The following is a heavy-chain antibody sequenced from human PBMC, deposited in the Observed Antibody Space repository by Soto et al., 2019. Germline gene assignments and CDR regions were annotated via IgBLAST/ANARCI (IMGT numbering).Heavy chain of an antibody. CDR1: GGSISSYY. J-gene: IGHJ4*02. CDR2: IYYSGST. D-gene: IGHD1-26*01. Sequence: SETLSLTCTVSGGSISSYYWSWIRQPPGKGLEWIGYIYYSGSTNYNPSLKSRVTISVDTSKNQFSLKPSSVTTADTAVYYCARDRRGRYLFDYWGQGTLVTVSS. V-gene: IGHV4-59*01. CDR3: ARDRRGRYLFDY.